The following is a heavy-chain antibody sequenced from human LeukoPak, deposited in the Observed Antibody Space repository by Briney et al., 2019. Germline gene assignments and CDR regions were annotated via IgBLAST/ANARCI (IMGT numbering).Heavy chain of an antibody. CDR3: ARDYYGSGTHLY. CDR2: MYYIGST. J-gene: IGHJ4*02. CDR1: GVSISSYY. V-gene: IGHV4-59*01. D-gene: IGHD3-10*01. Sequence: SETLSLTCTVSGVSISSYYWSRIRQPPGQGLEWIGYMYYIGSTNYNPSLKSRVTISIDTSKSQFSLRLSSVTAADTAVYYCARDYYGSGTHLYWGQGTLVTVSS.